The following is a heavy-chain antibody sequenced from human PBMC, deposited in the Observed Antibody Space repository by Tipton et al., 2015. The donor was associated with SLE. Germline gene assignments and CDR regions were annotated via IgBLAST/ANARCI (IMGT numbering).Heavy chain of an antibody. J-gene: IGHJ2*01. CDR3: ARYSLTNRHLGL. CDR1: GGSMSTYY. V-gene: IGHV4-59*01. Sequence: TLSLTCTVSGGSMSTYYWSWIRLPPGKGLEWIGYIYYSGGTSYNPSLNSRVTISVDTSRNQFSLKLTSVTAADSAVYYCARYSLTNRHLGLRGRGPLVPFSS. CDR2: IYYSGGT. D-gene: IGHD1-14*01.